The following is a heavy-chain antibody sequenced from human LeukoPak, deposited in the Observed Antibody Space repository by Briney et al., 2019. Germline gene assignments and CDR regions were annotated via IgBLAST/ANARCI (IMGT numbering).Heavy chain of an antibody. CDR2: SHNSGIT. CDR3: ARDLGGYSYGSHFDY. Sequence: SETLSLTCTVSGGSIRSYYWSWIRQPPGKGLEWIGYSHNSGITNYNPSLKSRVTISIDTSKNQFSLKLSSVTAADTAVYYCARDLGGYSYGSHFDYWGQGTLVTVSS. CDR1: GGSIRSYY. D-gene: IGHD5-18*01. V-gene: IGHV4-4*08. J-gene: IGHJ4*02.